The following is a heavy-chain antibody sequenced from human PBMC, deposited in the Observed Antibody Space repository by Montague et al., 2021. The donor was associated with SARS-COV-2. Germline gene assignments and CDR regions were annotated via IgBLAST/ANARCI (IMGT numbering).Heavy chain of an antibody. V-gene: IGHV4-34*01. CDR2: IKHSGST. CDR3: ARGHLSVSMIVVVFTSASYYFDY. J-gene: IGHJ4*02. Sequence: SETLSLTCTVSGGSMSDHYWAWIRQPPGKGLEWIGDIKHSGSTNYNPSLKSRVTISVYTSRNQFSLKLTSVTAADTAVYFCARGHLSVSMIVVVFTSASYYFDYWGQGALVTVSS. D-gene: IGHD3-22*01. CDR1: GGSMSDHY.